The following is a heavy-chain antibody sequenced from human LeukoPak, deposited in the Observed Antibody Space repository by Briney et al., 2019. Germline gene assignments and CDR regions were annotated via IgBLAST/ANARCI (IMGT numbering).Heavy chain of an antibody. CDR3: ARAPGGCYSSSCLDY. V-gene: IGHV4-59*01. J-gene: IGHJ4*02. CDR2: IYYSGST. D-gene: IGHD6-13*01. Sequence: SKTLSLTCTVSGGSISSYYWSWIRQPPGKGLEWIGHIYYSGSTNYNPSLKSRVTISVDTSKNQFSLKLSSVTAADTAVYYCARAPGGCYSSSCLDYWGQGTLVTVSS. CDR1: GGSISSYY.